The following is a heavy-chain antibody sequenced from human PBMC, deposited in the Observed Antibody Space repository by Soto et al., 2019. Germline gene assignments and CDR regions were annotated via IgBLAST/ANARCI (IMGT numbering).Heavy chain of an antibody. J-gene: IGHJ4*02. Sequence: QVLLVQSGAEVRKPGASVKFSCKASGYTFTRFAIHWVRQAPGQGLEWMGWINAVNGNTRYSQKFQGRATLTLDTSADTAYMEVSSLTSGATATYYCAREGDPYNYDYGLDFWGQGTLLTVSS. V-gene: IGHV1-3*01. CDR2: INAVNGNT. D-gene: IGHD5-12*01. CDR1: GYTFTRFA. CDR3: AREGDPYNYDYGLDF.